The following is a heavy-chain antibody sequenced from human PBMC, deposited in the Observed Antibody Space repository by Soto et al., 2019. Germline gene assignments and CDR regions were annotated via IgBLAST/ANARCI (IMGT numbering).Heavy chain of an antibody. V-gene: IGHV1-69*01. CDR2: IIPIVGTE. CDR1: GVTFSSYA. Sequence: QVQLVQSGAEVKKPGSSVKVSCKASGVTFSSYAISWVRQAPGQGLEWMGGIIPIVGTENYAQKFQGRVTITADESTSTAYMELSSLRSEDTAVYYCARLWDGSSWYGTWFDPWGQGTLVTVSS. J-gene: IGHJ5*02. CDR3: ARLWDGSSWYGTWFDP. D-gene: IGHD6-13*01.